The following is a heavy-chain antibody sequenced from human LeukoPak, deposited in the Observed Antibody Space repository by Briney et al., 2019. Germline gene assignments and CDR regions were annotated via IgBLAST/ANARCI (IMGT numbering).Heavy chain of an antibody. Sequence: GGSLRLSCTVSGFTVSSNSMSWVRQAPGKGLEWVSFIFSSTHYSDSVKGRFTISRDTSKNTVSLQMNSLRAEDTAVYYCAGDKTTGGWYEFDYWGQGTLVTVSS. D-gene: IGHD6-19*01. J-gene: IGHJ4*02. CDR1: GFTVSSNS. V-gene: IGHV3-53*01. CDR2: IFSST. CDR3: AGDKTTGGWYEFDY.